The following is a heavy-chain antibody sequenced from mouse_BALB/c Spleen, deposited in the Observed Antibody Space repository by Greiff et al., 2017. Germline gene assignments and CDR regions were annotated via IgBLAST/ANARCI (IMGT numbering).Heavy chain of an antibody. CDR1: GFTFSDYY. J-gene: IGHJ2*01. Sequence: EVQGVESGGGLVKPGGSLKLSCAASGFTFSDYYMYWVRQTPEKRLEWVATISDGGSYTYYPDSVKGRFTISRDNAKNNLYLQMSSLKSEDTAMYYCARDRGLGDYFDYWGQGTTLTVSS. V-gene: IGHV5-4*02. D-gene: IGHD3-3*01. CDR3: ARDRGLGDYFDY. CDR2: ISDGGSYT.